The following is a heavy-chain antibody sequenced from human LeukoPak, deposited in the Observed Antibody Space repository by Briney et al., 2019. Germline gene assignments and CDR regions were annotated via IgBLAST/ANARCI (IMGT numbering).Heavy chain of an antibody. Sequence: ASVKVSCKASGFTFTDYYIYWVRQAPGQGLEWMGRINLDRGGTTYAQKFQGRVTMTRETSISTVYMELSRLRSDDTAVYYCARAMIRGFIRFDPWGQGTLVTVS. CDR2: INLDRGGT. V-gene: IGHV1-2*06. CDR1: GFTFTDYY. D-gene: IGHD3-10*01. CDR3: ARAMIRGFIRFDP. J-gene: IGHJ5*02.